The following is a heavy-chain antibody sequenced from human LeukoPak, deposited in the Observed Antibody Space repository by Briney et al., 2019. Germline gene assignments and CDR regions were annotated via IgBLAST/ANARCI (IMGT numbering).Heavy chain of an antibody. CDR3: AREMATIGSWFDP. CDR1: GGSFSGYY. CDR2: INHSGST. V-gene: IGHV4-34*01. Sequence: SETLSLTCAVYGGSFSGYYWSWIRQPPGKGLEWIGEINHSGSTNYSPSLKSRVTISVDTSKNQFSLKLSSVTAADTAVYYCAREMATIGSWFDPWGQGTLVTVSS. J-gene: IGHJ5*02. D-gene: IGHD5-24*01.